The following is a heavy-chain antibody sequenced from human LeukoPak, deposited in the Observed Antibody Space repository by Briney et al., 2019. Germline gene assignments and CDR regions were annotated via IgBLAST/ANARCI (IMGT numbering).Heavy chain of an antibody. CDR3: ARGRLQNWFDP. D-gene: IGHD5-12*01. J-gene: IGHJ5*02. V-gene: IGHV4-39*07. CDR2: IYYSGST. CDR1: GGSISSSSYY. Sequence: SETLSLTCTVSGGSISSSSYYWGWIRQPPGKGLEWIGSIYYSGSTYYNPSLKSRVTISVDTSKNQFSLKLSSVTAADTAVYYCARGRLQNWFDPWGQGTLVTVSS.